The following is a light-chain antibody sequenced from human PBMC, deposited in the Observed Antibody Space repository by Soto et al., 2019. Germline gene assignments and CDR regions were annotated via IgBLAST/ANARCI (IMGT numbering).Light chain of an antibody. CDR2: GAS. Sequence: EIVMTQSPATLSVSPGERVTLSCRASQSVTSSYIAWYQQKSGQAPRLLLYGASSRATGIPDRFRGSGSGTDFTLTISRLEPEDFAVYYCQQYGGLPTFGQGTKV. V-gene: IGKV3-20*01. J-gene: IGKJ1*01. CDR1: QSVTSSY. CDR3: QQYGGLPT.